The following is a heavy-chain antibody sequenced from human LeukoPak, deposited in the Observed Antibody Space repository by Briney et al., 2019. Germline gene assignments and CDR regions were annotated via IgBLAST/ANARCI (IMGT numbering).Heavy chain of an antibody. J-gene: IGHJ5*02. D-gene: IGHD3-22*01. CDR2: INPNSGGT. CDR1: GYTFTGYY. Sequence: GASVKVSCKASGYTFTGYYIHWVRQAPGQGLEWMGWINPNSGGTNYAQKFQGRVTMTRDTSTSTVYMELSSLRSEDTAVYYCARDNQPGYYDSSDFNWFDPWGQGTLVTVSS. V-gene: IGHV1-2*02. CDR3: ARDNQPGYYDSSDFNWFDP.